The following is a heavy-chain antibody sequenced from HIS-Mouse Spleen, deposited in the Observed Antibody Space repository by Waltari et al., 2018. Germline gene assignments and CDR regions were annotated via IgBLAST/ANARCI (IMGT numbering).Heavy chain of an antibody. V-gene: IGHV4-39*07. CDR2: IDYSGGT. CDR3: AREIPYSSSWYDWYFDL. Sequence: QLQLQESGPGLVKPSETLSLTCTVSGGSISSSSYYWGWIRQPRGKGLEWIGSIDYSGGTYSNPSLEGRVTISVDTAKNQFSLKLGSVTAADTAVYYCAREIPYSSSWYDWYFDLWGRGTLVTVSS. D-gene: IGHD6-13*01. CDR1: GGSISSSSYY. J-gene: IGHJ2*01.